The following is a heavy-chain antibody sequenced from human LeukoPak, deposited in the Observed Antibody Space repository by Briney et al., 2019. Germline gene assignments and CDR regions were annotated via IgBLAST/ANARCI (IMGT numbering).Heavy chain of an antibody. CDR1: GYTFTSFS. D-gene: IGHD1-26*01. V-gene: IGHV1-18*01. CDR3: ARMGGELLDPWFDY. Sequence: ASVKVSCKASGYTFTSFSITWVRQAPGQGLEWMGWISVYNGNTNYAQKLQGRVTMTTDTSTSTAYMELRSLRSDDTAVYYCARMGGELLDPWFDYWGQGTLVTVSS. J-gene: IGHJ4*02. CDR2: ISVYNGNT.